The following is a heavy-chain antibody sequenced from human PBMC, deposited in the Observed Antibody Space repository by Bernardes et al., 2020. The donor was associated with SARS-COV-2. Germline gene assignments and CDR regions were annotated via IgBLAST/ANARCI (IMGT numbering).Heavy chain of an antibody. J-gene: IGHJ6*02. CDR3: AGYAYGSGSYYRPRGYYYYYGMDV. D-gene: IGHD3-10*01. V-gene: IGHV1-2*02. CDR1: GYTFTGYY. Sequence: SVKVSCKASGYTFTGYYMHWVRQAPGQGLEWMGWINPNSGGTNYAQKFQGRVTMTRDTSISTAYMELSRLRSDDTAVYYCAGYAYGSGSYYRPRGYYYYYGMDVWGQGTTVTVSS. CDR2: INPNSGGT.